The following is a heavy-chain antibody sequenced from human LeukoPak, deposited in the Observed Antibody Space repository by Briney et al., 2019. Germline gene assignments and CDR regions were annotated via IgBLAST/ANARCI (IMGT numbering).Heavy chain of an antibody. CDR1: GFTFSSYV. J-gene: IGHJ4*02. V-gene: IGHV3-33*06. Sequence: PGGSLRLSCAASGFTFSSYVMHWVRQAPGKGLEWVAVIWYDGSKKYYADSVKGRFTISRDNSKNTLFLLMNSLRAEDTAVYYCAKGTYYDVLEVNYFDYWGQGTLVTVSS. D-gene: IGHD3/OR15-3a*01. CDR3: AKGTYYDVLEVNYFDY. CDR2: IWYDGSKK.